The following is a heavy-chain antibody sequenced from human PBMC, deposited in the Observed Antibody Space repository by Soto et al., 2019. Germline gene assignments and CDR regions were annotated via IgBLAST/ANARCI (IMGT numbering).Heavy chain of an antibody. D-gene: IGHD6-19*01. V-gene: IGHV4-59*01. CDR3: ARARSGWYLDY. J-gene: IGHJ4*02. CDR1: GGSISSYY. Sequence: SETLSLTCTVSGGSISSYYWSWIRQPPGKGLEWIGYIYYSGSTDYNPSLKSRVTISVDTSKNQFSLKLSSVTAADTAVYYCARARSGWYLDYWGQGTLVTVSS. CDR2: IYYSGST.